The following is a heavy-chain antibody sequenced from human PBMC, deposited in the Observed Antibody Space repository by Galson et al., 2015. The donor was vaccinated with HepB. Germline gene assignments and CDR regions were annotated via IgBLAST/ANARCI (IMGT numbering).Heavy chain of an antibody. CDR2: ISSSSSYI. J-gene: IGHJ6*02. V-gene: IGHV3-21*01. D-gene: IGHD2-2*02. Sequence: SLRLSCAASGFTFSSYSMNWVRQAPGKGLEWVSSISSSSSYIYYADSVKGRFTISRDNAKNSLYLQMNSLRAEDTAVYYCARDSQLLYAVGYYYYGMDVWGQGTTVTVSS. CDR3: ARDSQLLYAVGYYYYGMDV. CDR1: GFTFSSYS.